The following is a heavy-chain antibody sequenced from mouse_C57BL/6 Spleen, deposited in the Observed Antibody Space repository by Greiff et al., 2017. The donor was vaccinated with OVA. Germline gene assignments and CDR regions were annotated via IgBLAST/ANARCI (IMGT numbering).Heavy chain of an antibody. J-gene: IGHJ3*01. V-gene: IGHV3-6*01. D-gene: IGHD3-1*01. CDR1: GYSITSGYY. CDR2: ISYDGSN. CDR3: ARGGYTEEFAY. Sequence: DVQLVESGPGLVKPSQSLSLTCSVTGYSITSGYYWNWIRQFPGNKLEWMGYISYDGSNNYNPSLKNRISITRDTSKNQFFLKLNSVTTEDTATYYCARGGYTEEFAYWGQGTLVTVSA.